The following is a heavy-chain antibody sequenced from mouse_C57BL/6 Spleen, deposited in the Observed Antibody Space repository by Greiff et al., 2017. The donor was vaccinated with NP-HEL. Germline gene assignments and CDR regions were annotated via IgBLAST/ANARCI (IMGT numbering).Heavy chain of an antibody. CDR2: IYPGSGST. CDR1: GYTFTSYW. CDR3: ARSHHDYYGSSN. Sequence: QVQLQQPGAELVKPGASVKMSCKASGYTFTSYWITWVKQRPGQGLEWIGDIYPGSGSTNYNEKFKSKATLTVDTSSSTAYMQLSSLTSEDSAVYYCARSHHDYYGSSNWGQGTTLTVSS. D-gene: IGHD1-1*01. J-gene: IGHJ2*01. V-gene: IGHV1-55*01.